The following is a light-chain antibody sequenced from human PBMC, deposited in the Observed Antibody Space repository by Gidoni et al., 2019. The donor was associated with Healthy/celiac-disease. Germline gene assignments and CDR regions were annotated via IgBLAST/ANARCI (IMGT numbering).Light chain of an antibody. V-gene: IGLV1-40*01. CDR3: QSYDSSLSGSVV. CDR2: GNS. Sequence: QSVLTQPPSVSAAPGQRVTISCTGSSSNIGAGYDLHWYQQLPGTAPKLLIYGNSNRLSGVPDRFSGSKSGTSASLAITGLQAEDEADYYCQSYDSSLSGSVVFGGGTKLTVL. J-gene: IGLJ2*01. CDR1: SSNIGAGYD.